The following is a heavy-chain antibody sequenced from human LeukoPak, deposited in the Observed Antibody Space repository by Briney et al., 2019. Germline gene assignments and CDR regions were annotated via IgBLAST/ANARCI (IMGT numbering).Heavy chain of an antibody. V-gene: IGHV3-23*01. J-gene: IGHJ4*02. Sequence: GGSLRLSCAASGFTFSNYAMNWVRQAPGKGLEWVSTISSSGGSAFYADSLKGRFTISRDNSKNTLYLQMNSLRAEDTALYYCAMNRPLAYWGQGTLLTVSS. CDR2: ISSSGGSA. D-gene: IGHD2/OR15-2a*01. CDR1: GFTFSNYA. CDR3: AMNRPLAY.